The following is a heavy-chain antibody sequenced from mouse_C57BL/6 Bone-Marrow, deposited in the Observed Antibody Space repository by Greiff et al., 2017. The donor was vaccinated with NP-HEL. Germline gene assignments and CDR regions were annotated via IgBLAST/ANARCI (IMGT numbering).Heavy chain of an antibody. CDR1: GYTFTSYW. Sequence: QVHVKQPGTELVKPGASVKLSCKASGYTFTSYWMHWVKQRPGQGLEWIGNINPSNGGTNYNEKFKSKATLTVDKSSSTAYMQLSSLTSEDSAVYYCARSNYYGSSSRYWYFDVWGTGTTVTVSS. CDR2: INPSNGGT. J-gene: IGHJ1*03. D-gene: IGHD1-1*01. V-gene: IGHV1-53*01. CDR3: ARSNYYGSSSRYWYFDV.